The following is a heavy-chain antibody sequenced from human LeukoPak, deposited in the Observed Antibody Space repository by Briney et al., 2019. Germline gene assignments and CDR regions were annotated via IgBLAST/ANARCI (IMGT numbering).Heavy chain of an antibody. D-gene: IGHD3-10*01. J-gene: IGHJ5*02. CDR3: ASDHYYGSGSYSS. Sequence: SETLSLTCAVSGGSISSGGYSWSWIRQPPGKGLEWIGYIYHSGSTYYNPSLKSRVTISVDRSKNQFSLKLSSVTAADTAVYYCASDHYYGSGSYSSWGQGTLVTVSS. CDR2: IYHSGST. V-gene: IGHV4-30-2*01. CDR1: GGSISSGGYS.